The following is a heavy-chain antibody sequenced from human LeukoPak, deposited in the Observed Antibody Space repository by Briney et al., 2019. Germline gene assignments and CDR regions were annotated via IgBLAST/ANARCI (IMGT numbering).Heavy chain of an antibody. CDR1: GFTFSSYA. CDR2: ISYDGSNK. V-gene: IGHV3-30-3*01. CDR3: ARAGIVGATTTDY. J-gene: IGHJ4*02. Sequence: GGSLRLSCAASGFTFSSYAMHWVRQAPGKGLERVAVISYDGSNKYYADSVKGRFTISKDNSKNTLYLQMNSLRAEDTAVYYCARAGIVGATTTDYWGQGTLVTVSS. D-gene: IGHD1-26*01.